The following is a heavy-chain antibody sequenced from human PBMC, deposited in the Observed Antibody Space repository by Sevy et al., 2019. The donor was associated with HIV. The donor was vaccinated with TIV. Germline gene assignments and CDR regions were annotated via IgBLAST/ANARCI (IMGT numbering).Heavy chain of an antibody. CDR2: VSHSGNT. CDR1: GDSINTYY. D-gene: IGHD2-2*02. J-gene: IGHJ4*02. CDR3: ARLRWDLVVVPGATPGCYFDS. V-gene: IGHV4-59*08. Sequence: SETLSLTCTVSGDSINTYYWSWIRQPPGKGLEWIGYVSHSGNTNYNRSLKSRVSMSVDTSTNQFSLKVKSVTAADTAVYYCARLRWDLVVVPGATPGCYFDSWGQGTLVTVSS.